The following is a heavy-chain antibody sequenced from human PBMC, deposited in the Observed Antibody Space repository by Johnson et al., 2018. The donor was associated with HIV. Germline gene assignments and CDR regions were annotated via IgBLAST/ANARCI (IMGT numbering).Heavy chain of an antibody. J-gene: IGHJ3*02. CDR2: ISSSGSAI. Sequence: QVQLVESGGGLVKPGGSLRLSCAASGFTFSDYYMHWIRQAPGKGLEWVSYISSSGSAIKYADSVKGRFTISRDNAKTSRFLQMRSLRPEDTAVYFCARGGGSSWSDAFDIWGQGTMVTVSS. D-gene: IGHD6-13*01. CDR3: ARGGGSSWSDAFDI. V-gene: IGHV3-11*04. CDR1: GFTFSDYY.